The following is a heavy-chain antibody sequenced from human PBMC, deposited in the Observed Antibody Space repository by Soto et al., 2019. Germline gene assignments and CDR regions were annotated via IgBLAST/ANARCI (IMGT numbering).Heavy chain of an antibody. J-gene: IGHJ3*02. CDR2: MNPNSGNT. V-gene: IGHV1-8*01. CDR3: FSCSGGSRYAFDI. CDR1: GYTFTSYV. D-gene: IGHD2-15*01. Sequence: SVKGSCKASGYTFTSYVIDRGRQATGQGLEWMGWMNPNSGNTGYAQKFQGRVTMTRNTSISTAYMELSSLRSEDTAVYYCFSCSGGSRYAFDIWGQGTMVNVSS.